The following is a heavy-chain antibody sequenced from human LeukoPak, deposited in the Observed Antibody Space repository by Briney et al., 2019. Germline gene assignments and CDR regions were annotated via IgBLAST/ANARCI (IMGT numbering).Heavy chain of an antibody. J-gene: IGHJ4*02. CDR2: IKQDGSEK. V-gene: IGHV3-7*03. Sequence: GGSLRLSCAASGFTFSSYWMSWVRQAPGKGLEWVANIKQDGSEKYYVDSVKGRFTISRDNAKNSLYLQMNSLRAEDTAVYYCAKRTDVVPAAKSDYWGQGTLVTVSS. CDR1: GFTFSSYW. D-gene: IGHD2-2*01. CDR3: AKRTDVVPAAKSDY.